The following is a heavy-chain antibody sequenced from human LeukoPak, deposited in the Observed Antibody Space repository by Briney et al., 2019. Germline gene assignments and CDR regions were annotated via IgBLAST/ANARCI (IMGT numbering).Heavy chain of an antibody. D-gene: IGHD3-10*01. V-gene: IGHV4-59*01. CDR2: IYYSGST. CDR1: GGSMSNYY. J-gene: IGHJ4*02. Sequence: SETLSLTCTVSGGSMSNYYWSWIRQPPGKGLEWIGYIYYSGSTNYNPSLKSRVTISVDTSKNQFSLKLSPVTAADTAVYYCARVGSGSSYYFDYWGQGTLVTVSS. CDR3: ARVGSGSSYYFDY.